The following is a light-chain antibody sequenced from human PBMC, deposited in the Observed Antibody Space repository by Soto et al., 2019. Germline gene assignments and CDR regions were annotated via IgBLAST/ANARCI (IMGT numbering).Light chain of an antibody. Sequence: EIVLTQSPGNLSLSRGERDTVSRRASQSVSGSYLAWYQQKPGQAPRLLIYGASSRATGIPDRFSGSGSGTDFTLTISRLEPEDFAVYYCQQYGSSLRTFGQGTKVDI. CDR3: QQYGSSLRT. V-gene: IGKV3-20*01. CDR2: GAS. CDR1: QSVSGSY. J-gene: IGKJ1*01.